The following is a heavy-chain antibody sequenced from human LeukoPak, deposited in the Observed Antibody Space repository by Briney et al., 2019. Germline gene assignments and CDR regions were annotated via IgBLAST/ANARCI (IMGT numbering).Heavy chain of an antibody. D-gene: IGHD2-8*02. Sequence: SGGSLRLSCAASGFTFSSYAMSWVRQAPGKGLEWVSIISGGADITYYADSVKGRFSIFRDNSKNTLFLQMNSLRAEDTAIYYCAKRKYCESGPFDFWGQGTLVTVSS. V-gene: IGHV3-23*01. J-gene: IGHJ4*02. CDR1: GFTFSSYA. CDR3: AKRKYCESGPFDF. CDR2: ISGGADIT.